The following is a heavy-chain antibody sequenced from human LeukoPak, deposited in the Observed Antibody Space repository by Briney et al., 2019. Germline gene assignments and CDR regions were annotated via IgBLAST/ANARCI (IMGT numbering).Heavy chain of an antibody. J-gene: IGHJ4*02. V-gene: IGHV3-66*02. Sequence: GGSLRLSCAASGFTVSSNYMSWDRQAPGKGLEWVSVIYSGGSTYYADSVKGRFTISRDNSKNTLYLQMNSLRAEDTAVYYCARERDDYSFDYWGQGTLVTVSS. CDR3: ARERDDYSFDY. CDR2: IYSGGST. CDR1: GFTVSSNY. D-gene: IGHD5-24*01.